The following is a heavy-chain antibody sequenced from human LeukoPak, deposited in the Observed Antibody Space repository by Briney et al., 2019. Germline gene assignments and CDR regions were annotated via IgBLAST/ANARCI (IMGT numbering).Heavy chain of an antibody. CDR2: IRTAGDT. CDR3: TRKRGGAFDI. CDR1: GFTFNTYD. J-gene: IGHJ3*02. V-gene: IGHV3-13*04. Sequence: PGGSLRLSCAASGFTFNTYDIHWVRQATEKGLEWVSAIRTAGDTYYSGAVKGRFTISREDAKTSLYLQMNSLRVGDTAVYYCTRKRGGAFDIWGQGTMVTVSS.